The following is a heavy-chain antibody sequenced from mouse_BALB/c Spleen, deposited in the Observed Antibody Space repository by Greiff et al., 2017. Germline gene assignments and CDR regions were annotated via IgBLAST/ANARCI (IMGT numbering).Heavy chain of an antibody. CDR1: GYAFSSYW. D-gene: IGHD2-14*01. Sequence: VMLVESGAELVRPGSSVKISCKASGYAFSSYWMNWVKQRPGQGLEWIGQIYPGDGDTNYNGKFKGKATLTADKSSSTAYMQLSSLTSEDSAVYFCAAYYRYDVSFDYWGQGTTLTVSS. CDR3: AAYYRYDVSFDY. J-gene: IGHJ2*01. CDR2: IYPGDGDT. V-gene: IGHV1-80*01.